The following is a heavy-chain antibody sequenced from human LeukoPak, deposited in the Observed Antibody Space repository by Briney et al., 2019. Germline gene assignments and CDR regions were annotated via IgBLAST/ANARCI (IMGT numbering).Heavy chain of an antibody. Sequence: PGGSLRLSCAASGFSFSNSVMHWVRQAPGKGLEWVAGIRSSGNVSYYADSVQGRFAISRENSRNPLYLQMNSLRAEDTAVYYCAKEHGGNCQNPGCDFDSWGQGTLVTASS. CDR2: IRSSGNVS. J-gene: IGHJ4*02. V-gene: IGHV3-23*01. CDR1: GFSFSNSV. D-gene: IGHD4-23*01. CDR3: AKEHGGNCQNPGCDFDS.